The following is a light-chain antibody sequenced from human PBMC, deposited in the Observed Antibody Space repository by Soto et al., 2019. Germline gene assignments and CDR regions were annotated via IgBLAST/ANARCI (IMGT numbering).Light chain of an antibody. V-gene: IGKV3-11*01. CDR1: ERISHS. CDR3: QLSQQRSSWPPIV. Sequence: DIVFTQSPATLSLSPGNRVTLSCRANERISHSLAWYQQKPGQAPRILIYDASFRATGIPERFSGSGSGTDFTLSISSLEPEDFAVYYCQLSQQRSSWPPIVFGQGTPLEIK. J-gene: IGKJ5*01. CDR2: DAS.